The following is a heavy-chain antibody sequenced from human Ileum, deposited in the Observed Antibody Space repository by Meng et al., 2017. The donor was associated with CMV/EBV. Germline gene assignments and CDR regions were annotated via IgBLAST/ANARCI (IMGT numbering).Heavy chain of an antibody. V-gene: IGHV1-18*04. CDR3: ARKDDGVYLGALDY. CDR2: ISTYNGDT. CDR1: GYTFSSFG. D-gene: IGHD4-17*01. Sequence: GQLLQAGAEVKNPGAIVEVCSKSSGYTFSSFGISWVRQAPRPGLEWMGWISTYNGDTYYAQNLQGRVTMTTDTSTSTAYMELRSLRSDDTAVYYCARKDDGVYLGALDYWGQGTLVTVSS. J-gene: IGHJ4*02.